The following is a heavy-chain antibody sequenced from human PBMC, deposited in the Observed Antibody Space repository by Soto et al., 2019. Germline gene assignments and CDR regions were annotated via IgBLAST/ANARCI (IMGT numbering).Heavy chain of an antibody. J-gene: IGHJ6*03. D-gene: IGHD2-2*01. V-gene: IGHV4-30-4*01. Sequence: SETLSLTCTVSGGSISSADYYWSWIRQPPGKGLEWIGYIHYSGSTYYNSSLESRVAISVDTSKNQFSLKLNSVTAADTAVYYCAVGSSTSPLWYYYYYMDVWGKGTTVTVSS. CDR3: AVGSSTSPLWYYYYYMDV. CDR1: GGSISSADYY. CDR2: IHYSGST.